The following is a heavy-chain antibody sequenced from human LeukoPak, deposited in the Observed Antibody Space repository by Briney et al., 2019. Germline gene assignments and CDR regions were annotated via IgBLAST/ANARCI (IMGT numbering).Heavy chain of an antibody. V-gene: IGHV1-69*04. CDR3: ARDPTQALSCSSTSCYNWFDP. J-gene: IGHJ5*02. D-gene: IGHD2-2*01. Sequence: SVKVSCKASGGTFSSYAISWVRQAPGQGLEWMGRIIPILGIANYAQKLQGRVTMTTDTSTSTAYMELRSLRSDDTAVYYCARDPTQALSCSSTSCYNWFDPWGQGTLVTVSS. CDR2: IIPILGIA. CDR1: GGTFSSYA.